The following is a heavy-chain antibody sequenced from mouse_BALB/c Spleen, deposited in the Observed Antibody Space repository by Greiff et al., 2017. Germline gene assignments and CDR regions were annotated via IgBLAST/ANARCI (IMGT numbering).Heavy chain of an antibody. CDR2: IYPYNGGT. CDR3: ARGGSYGSSWFAY. D-gene: IGHD1-1*01. CDR1: GYTFTDYN. J-gene: IGHJ3*01. V-gene: IGHV1S29*02. Sequence: EVQLQQSGPELVKPGASVKISCKASGYTFTDYNMHWVKQSHGKSLEWIGYIYPYNGGTGYNQKFKSKATLTVDNSSSTAYMELRSLTSEDSAVYYCARGGSYGSSWFAYWGQGTLVTVSA.